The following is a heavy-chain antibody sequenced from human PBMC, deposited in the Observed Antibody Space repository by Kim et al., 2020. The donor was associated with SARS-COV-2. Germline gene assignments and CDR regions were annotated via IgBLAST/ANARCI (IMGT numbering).Heavy chain of an antibody. CDR3: ARVQGPVAGYYYYAMDV. J-gene: IGHJ6*01. Sequence: SETLSLTCSVSGGSIETYSWNWIRQSPGKGLEWIGSIYYSGSTNYNPSLKSRLTISVDTSKNQFSLKLSSVTAADTAVYYCARVQGPVAGYYYYAMDVWG. V-gene: IGHV4-59*01. CDR2: IYYSGST. CDR1: GGSIETYS. D-gene: IGHD6-19*01.